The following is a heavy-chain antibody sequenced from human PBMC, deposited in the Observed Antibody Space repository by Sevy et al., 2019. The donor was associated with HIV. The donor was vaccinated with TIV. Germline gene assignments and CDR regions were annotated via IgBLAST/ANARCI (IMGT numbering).Heavy chain of an antibody. V-gene: IGHV4-38-2*01. CDR2: IHYSRAS. Sequence: SETLSLTCAVAGFSISNNYNWGWVRQPPGKGLEWLGSIHYSRASYYNPSLKSRITMSIDTLNNQFSLKLTSVTAADTAMYYCARLPKPPLGPSTWIGWFDAWGQGTLVTVSS. J-gene: IGHJ5*02. D-gene: IGHD2-2*03. CDR1: GFSISNNYN. CDR3: ARLPKPPLGPSTWIGWFDA.